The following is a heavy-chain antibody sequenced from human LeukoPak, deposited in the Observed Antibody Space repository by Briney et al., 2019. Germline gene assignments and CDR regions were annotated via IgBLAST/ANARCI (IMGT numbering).Heavy chain of an antibody. CDR3: ARGLYYGGAFDI. CDR2: INHSGST. J-gene: IGHJ3*02. Sequence: SETLSLTCALYGGSFSGYYWSWIRQPPGKGLEWIGEINHSGSTNYNPSLKSRVTISVDTSKNQFSLKLSSVTAADTAVYYCARGLYYGGAFDIWGQGTMVTVSS. V-gene: IGHV4-34*01. D-gene: IGHD4-23*01. CDR1: GGSFSGYY.